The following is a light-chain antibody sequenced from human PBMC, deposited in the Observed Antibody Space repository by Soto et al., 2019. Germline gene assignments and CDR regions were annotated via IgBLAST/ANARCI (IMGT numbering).Light chain of an antibody. J-gene: IGKJ1*01. V-gene: IGKV1-8*01. CDR3: QQYYTYPLA. Sequence: AIRMTQSPSSISAFTGDRVTITCRASQPISTYLAWYQQKPGTAPTLLIYAASTLQSGVPSRFSGSGSGTDFTLTISCLQSKDFATYFCQQYYTYPLAFGQGTKVEIK. CDR2: AAS. CDR1: QPISTY.